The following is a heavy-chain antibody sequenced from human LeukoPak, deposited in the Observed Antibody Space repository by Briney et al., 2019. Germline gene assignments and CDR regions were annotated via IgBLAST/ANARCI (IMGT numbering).Heavy chain of an antibody. J-gene: IGHJ6*02. CDR1: GGSFSGYY. CDR3: ARGKGGSGSYYSWSPYYYYGMDV. V-gene: IGHV4-34*01. Sequence: SETLSLTCAVYGGSFSGYYWSWIRQPPGKGLEWIGEINHSGSTNYNPSLKSRVTISVDTSKNQFSLKLSSVTAADTAVYYCARGKGGSGSYYSWSPYYYYGMDVWGQGTTVTVSS. D-gene: IGHD3-10*01. CDR2: INHSGST.